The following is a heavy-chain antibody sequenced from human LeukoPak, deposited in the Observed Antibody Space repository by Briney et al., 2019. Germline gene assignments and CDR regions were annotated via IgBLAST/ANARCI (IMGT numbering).Heavy chain of an antibody. V-gene: IGHV1-2*04. Sequence: ASVKVSCKASGYTFTGYYMHWVRQAPGQGLEWMGWINPNSGGTNYAQKFQGWVTMTRDTSISTAYMELSRLRSDDTAVYYCARADGSGSFYGLDVWGQGTTVTVSS. J-gene: IGHJ6*02. CDR1: GYTFTGYY. D-gene: IGHD3-10*01. CDR2: INPNSGGT. CDR3: ARADGSGSFYGLDV.